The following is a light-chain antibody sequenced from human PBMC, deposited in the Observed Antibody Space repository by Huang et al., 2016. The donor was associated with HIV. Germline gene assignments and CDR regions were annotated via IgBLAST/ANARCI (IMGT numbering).Light chain of an antibody. V-gene: IGKV3D-15*01. CDR3: QHYNNWPPRGT. Sequence: ELVMKPSPATLSVSPGERATLSWRACQSVRSDIARYQQKPGQAPRFLVFGASTRATGIPARFICSEAGTEFTPTINSLQSEDFGIYYCQHYNNWPPRGTFGQGTKVEIK. CDR1: QSVRSD. J-gene: IGKJ1*01. CDR2: GAS.